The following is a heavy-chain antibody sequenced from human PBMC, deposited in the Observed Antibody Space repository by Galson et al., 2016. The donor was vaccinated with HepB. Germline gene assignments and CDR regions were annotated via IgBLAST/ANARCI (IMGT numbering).Heavy chain of an antibody. CDR3: ARSIPVSGTLLAS. Sequence: EPLSLTCNIFGGSVFTSRPYWGWIRQSPGKGLEWIGSVYYSGSAYYNPSLSGRVSISLDTSKTQVSLKLSTVTAADTAVYYCARSIPVSGTLLASWGQGTLVTVSS. CDR1: GGSVFTSRPY. D-gene: IGHD6-19*01. V-gene: IGHV4-39*01. CDR2: VYYSGSA. J-gene: IGHJ5*02.